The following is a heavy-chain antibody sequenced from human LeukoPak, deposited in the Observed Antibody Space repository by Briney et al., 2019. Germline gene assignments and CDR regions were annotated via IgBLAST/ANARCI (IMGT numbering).Heavy chain of an antibody. V-gene: IGHV3-23*01. CDR2: ISGSGGST. CDR3: AKGVAMGYYGSGSPVDY. J-gene: IGHJ4*02. Sequence: GGSLRLSCAASRFTFSTYAMSWVRQAPGKGLEWVSAISGSGGSTYYADSVKGRLTISRDNSKNTLYLQMNSLRADDTAVYYCAKGVAMGYYGSGSPVDYWGQGTLVTVSS. D-gene: IGHD3-10*01. CDR1: RFTFSTYA.